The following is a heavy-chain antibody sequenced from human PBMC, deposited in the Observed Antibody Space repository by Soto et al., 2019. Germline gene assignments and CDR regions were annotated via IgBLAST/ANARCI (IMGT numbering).Heavy chain of an antibody. Sequence: SETLSLTCAVYGGSFSGYYWSWIRQPPGKGLEWIGEINHSGSTNYNPSLKSRVTMSVDTSKNQFSLKLSSVTAADTAVYYCARGRGYCSGGSCYPIYYYYDYMDVWGKGTTVTVSS. CDR2: INHSGST. CDR3: ARGRGYCSGGSCYPIYYYYDYMDV. V-gene: IGHV4-34*01. D-gene: IGHD2-15*01. J-gene: IGHJ6*03. CDR1: GGSFSGYY.